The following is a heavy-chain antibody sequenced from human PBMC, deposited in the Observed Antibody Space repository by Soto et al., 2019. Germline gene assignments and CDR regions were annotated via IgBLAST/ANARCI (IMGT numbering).Heavy chain of an antibody. D-gene: IGHD2-8*02. CDR2: IYPDDSDT. Sequence: GESLKISCQASGYSFSNFWIAWVRQMPGEGLEWLGIIYPDDSDTRYSPSFLGQVTISADKSIKTTYPQWISLKASDTAIYFCASSVLVTSTMNYFELWGEGTLVTVSS. CDR3: ASSVLVTSTMNYFEL. CDR1: GYSFSNFW. J-gene: IGHJ4*02. V-gene: IGHV5-51*01.